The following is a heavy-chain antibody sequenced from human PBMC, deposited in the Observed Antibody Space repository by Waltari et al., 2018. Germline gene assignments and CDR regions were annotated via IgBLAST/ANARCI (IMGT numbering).Heavy chain of an antibody. CDR3: AKVLTPYYYDSSGYRINYFDY. Sequence: EVQLVESGGGLVQPGRSLRLSCAASGFTFDDYGMHWVRQAPGKGLEWVSGISWNSGSIGYADSVKGRFTISRDNAKNSLYLQMNSLRAEDTALYYCAKVLTPYYYDSSGYRINYFDYWGQGTLVTVSS. D-gene: IGHD3-22*01. J-gene: IGHJ4*02. CDR1: GFTFDDYG. CDR2: ISWNSGSI. V-gene: IGHV3-9*01.